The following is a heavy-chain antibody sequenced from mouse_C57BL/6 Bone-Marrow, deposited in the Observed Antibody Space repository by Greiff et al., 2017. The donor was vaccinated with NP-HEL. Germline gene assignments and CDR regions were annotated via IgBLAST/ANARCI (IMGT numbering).Heavy chain of an antibody. V-gene: IGHV1-82*01. D-gene: IGHD1-1*01. CDR3: ASPYITTVWYFDV. CDR1: GYAFSSSW. Sequence: QVQLKESGPELVKPGASVKISCKASGYAFSSSWMNWVKQRPGKGLEWIGRIYPGDGDTNYNGKFKGKATLTADKSSSTAYMQLSSLTSEDSAVYFCASPYITTVWYFDVWGTGTTVTVSS. J-gene: IGHJ1*03. CDR2: IYPGDGDT.